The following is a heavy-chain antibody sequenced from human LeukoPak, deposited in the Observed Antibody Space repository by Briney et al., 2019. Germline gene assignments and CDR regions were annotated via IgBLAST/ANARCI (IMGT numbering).Heavy chain of an antibody. V-gene: IGHV1-69*05. D-gene: IGHD4-23*01. CDR2: IIPIFGTA. CDR3: ATSVGDYYYYMDV. CDR1: GGTFSSYA. Sequence: SVKVSCKASGGTFSSYAISWVRQAPGQGLEWMGGIIPIFGTANYAQKFQGRVTITTDESTSTAYMELSSLRSEDTAVYYCATSVGDYYYYMDVWGKGTTVTVSS. J-gene: IGHJ6*03.